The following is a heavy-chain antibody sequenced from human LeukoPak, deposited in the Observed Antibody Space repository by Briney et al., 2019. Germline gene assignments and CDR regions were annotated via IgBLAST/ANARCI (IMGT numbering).Heavy chain of an antibody. J-gene: IGHJ4*02. CDR3: ARSPRHKPAWGIVVVPAAPYYFDY. CDR1: GYTFTGYY. V-gene: IGHV1-2*02. CDR2: INPNSGGT. D-gene: IGHD2-2*01. Sequence: WASVKISCKASGYTFTGYYMHWVRQAPGQGLEWMGWINPNSGGTNYAQKFQGRVTMTRDTSISTAYMELSRLRSDDTAVYYCARSPRHKPAWGIVVVPAAPYYFDYWGQGTLVTVSS.